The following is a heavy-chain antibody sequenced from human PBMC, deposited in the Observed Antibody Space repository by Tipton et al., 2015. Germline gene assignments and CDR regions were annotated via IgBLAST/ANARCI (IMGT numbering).Heavy chain of an antibody. D-gene: IGHD4-17*01. J-gene: IGHJ4*02. V-gene: IGHV4-38-2*01. Sequence: GLVKPSETLSLTCDVSGYSISSGYYWSWIRQPPGKGLEWTGSFFHSGNTFHNPSLRSRVIISVDTSKNQISLTVTSVTAADTAVYYCARRAGYGDHFDYWGRGTLVTVSP. CDR3: ARRAGYGDHFDY. CDR1: GYSISSGYY. CDR2: FFHSGNT.